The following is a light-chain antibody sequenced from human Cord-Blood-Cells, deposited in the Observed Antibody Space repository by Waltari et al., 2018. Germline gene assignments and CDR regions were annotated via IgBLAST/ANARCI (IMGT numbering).Light chain of an antibody. CDR3: EQSYSTPWT. CDR2: AAS. V-gene: IGKV1-39*01. CDR1: QSISSY. J-gene: IGKJ1*01. Sequence: DIQMTQSPSSLSASVGDRFTITCRASQSISSYLNWYQQKPGKSPKLLIYAASSLQSGVPSRFSGSGAGTDFTLIISSLQPEDFATYYCEQSYSTPWTLGQGTQVESK.